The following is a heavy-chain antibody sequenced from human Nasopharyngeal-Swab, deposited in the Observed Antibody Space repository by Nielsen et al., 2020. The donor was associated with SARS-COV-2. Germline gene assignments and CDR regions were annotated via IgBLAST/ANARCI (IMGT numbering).Heavy chain of an antibody. J-gene: IGHJ6*02. CDR3: ARDGGSRSYYNWGPYYYYGMDV. CDR1: GGSFSGYY. D-gene: IGHD3-10*01. V-gene: IGHV4-34*01. Sequence: GSLRLSCAVSGGSFSGYYWSWIRQPPGKGLEWIGDINHSRSTDYNPSLKSRVTISVDTSKNQFSLKLSSVTAADTAVYYCARDGGSRSYYNWGPYYYYGMDVWGQGTTVTVSS. CDR2: INHSRST.